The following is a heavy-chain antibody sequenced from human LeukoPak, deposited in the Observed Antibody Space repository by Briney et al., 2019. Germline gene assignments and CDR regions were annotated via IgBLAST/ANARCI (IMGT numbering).Heavy chain of an antibody. V-gene: IGHV3-48*01. J-gene: IGHJ3*02. CDR1: GFTFSSYS. Sequence: PGGSLRLSCAASGFTFSSYSMNWVRQAPGKGLEWVSYISSSSRIIYYADSVKGRFTISRDDAKNSLYLQMNSLRAEDTAVYYCARAKRNGFDIWGQGTMVTVSS. CDR3: ARAKRNGFDI. CDR2: ISSSSRII.